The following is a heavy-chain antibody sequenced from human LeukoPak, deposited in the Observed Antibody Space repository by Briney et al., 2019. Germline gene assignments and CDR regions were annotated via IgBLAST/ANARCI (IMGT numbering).Heavy chain of an antibody. Sequence: GGSLRLSCAASGFTVSSNYMSWVRQAPGKGLEWVSVIYSGGSIYYVDSVKGRFTISRDNSKNTLYLQTNSLRAEDTAVYFCARGAPFDYWGQGTLVTVSS. V-gene: IGHV3-53*01. CDR2: IYSGGSI. CDR1: GFTVSSNY. CDR3: ARGAPFDY. J-gene: IGHJ4*02.